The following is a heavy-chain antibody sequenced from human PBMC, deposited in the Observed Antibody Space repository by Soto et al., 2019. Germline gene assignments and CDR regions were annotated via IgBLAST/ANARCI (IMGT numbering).Heavy chain of an antibody. CDR1: GFTFSAYS. Sequence: EVQLVESGGGLVKPGGSLRLSCAASGFTFSAYSMNWVRQAPGKGLQWISSISRDNNYIYYADSVKGRFTISRDNAKNSLYLQMDSLSAEDTAVYFCARGRTCTGGHCYGGGDDWGQGALVSVS. J-gene: IGHJ4*02. V-gene: IGHV3-21*01. CDR2: ISRDNNYI. D-gene: IGHD2-21*02. CDR3: ARGRTCTGGHCYGGGDD.